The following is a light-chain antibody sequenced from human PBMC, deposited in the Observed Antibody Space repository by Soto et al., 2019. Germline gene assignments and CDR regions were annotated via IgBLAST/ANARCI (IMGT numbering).Light chain of an antibody. V-gene: IGKV1-39*01. CDR2: AAS. CDR3: QQTSSTPPT. Sequence: DIQLTQSPSSLSASVGDTVTITCRASQTITTLLHWYQQTPGKAPDLLIYAASRLQSGVPSRFSGSGSGTDLTLTISSLQPEDFGTYYCQQTSSTPPTFGQGTRLQIK. CDR1: QTITTL. J-gene: IGKJ2*01.